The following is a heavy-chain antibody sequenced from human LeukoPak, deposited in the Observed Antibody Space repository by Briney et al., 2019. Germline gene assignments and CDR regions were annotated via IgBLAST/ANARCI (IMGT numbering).Heavy chain of an antibody. J-gene: IGHJ5*02. Sequence: GGSLRLSCEASGFTFSSYGMHWVRQAPGKGLEWVAVISYDGSNKYYADSVKGRFTISRDNSKNTLYLQMNSLRTEDTAVYYCARTRAAAGYSSFWFDPWGQGTLVTVSP. CDR2: ISYDGSNK. CDR3: ARTRAAAGYSSFWFDP. V-gene: IGHV3-30*03. D-gene: IGHD6-13*01. CDR1: GFTFSSYG.